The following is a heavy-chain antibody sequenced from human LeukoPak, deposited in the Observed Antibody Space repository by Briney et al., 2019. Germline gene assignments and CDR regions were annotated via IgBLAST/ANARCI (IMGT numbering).Heavy chain of an antibody. CDR1: GYSFTSYW. D-gene: IGHD2-15*01. V-gene: IGHV5-51*01. CDR2: IYPGDSDT. CDR3: ASTDCSGGSCYDYFDY. J-gene: IGHJ4*02. Sequence: AGESLKISCKGPGYSFTSYWIGWVRQMPGKGLEWMGIIYPGDSDTRYSPSFQGQVTISADKSISTAYLQWSSLKASDTAMYYCASTDCSGGSCYDYFDYWGQGTLVTVSS.